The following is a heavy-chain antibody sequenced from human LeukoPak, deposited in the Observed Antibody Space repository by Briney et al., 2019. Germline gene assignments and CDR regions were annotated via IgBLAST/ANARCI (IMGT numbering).Heavy chain of an antibody. CDR3: ARRVVEWELLGN. V-gene: IGHV1-2*02. CDR1: GYTFTVYY. Sequence: ASVKVSCKASGYTFTVYYMHWVRQAPGQGLEWMGWINPNSGGTNYAQKFQGRVTMTRDTSISTAYMELSRLRSDDTAVYYCARRVVEWELLGNWGQGTLVTVSS. CDR2: INPNSGGT. J-gene: IGHJ4*02. D-gene: IGHD1-26*01.